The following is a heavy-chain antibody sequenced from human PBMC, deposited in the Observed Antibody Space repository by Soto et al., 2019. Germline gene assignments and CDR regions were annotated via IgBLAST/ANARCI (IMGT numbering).Heavy chain of an antibody. V-gene: IGHV3-21*06. CDR2: ISSTTNYI. CDR1: GFTFTRCS. CDR3: ARESEDLTSNFDY. Sequence: LRLSCAASGFTFTRCSMNWVRQAPGKGLEWVSSISSTTNYIYYGDSMKGRFTISRDNAKNSLYLEMNSLRAEDTAVYYCARESEDLTSNFDYWGQGTLVTVSS. J-gene: IGHJ4*02.